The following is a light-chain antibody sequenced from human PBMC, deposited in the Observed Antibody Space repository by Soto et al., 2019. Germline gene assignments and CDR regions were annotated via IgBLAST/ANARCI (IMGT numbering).Light chain of an antibody. CDR1: SSDVGSYDL. Sequence: QSALTQPASVSGSPGQSITFSCTGASSDVGSYDLVSWYQQHPGKAPKLLIFDVSNRPSGVSHRFSGSKSGNAASLTISGLQAEDEADYYCFSYSNSSTVVLGGGTKLTVL. CDR2: DVS. J-gene: IGLJ2*01. CDR3: FSYSNSSTVV. V-gene: IGLV2-14*02.